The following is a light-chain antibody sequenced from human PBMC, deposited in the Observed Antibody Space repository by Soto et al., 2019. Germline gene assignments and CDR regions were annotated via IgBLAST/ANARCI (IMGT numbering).Light chain of an antibody. J-gene: IGKJ2*01. CDR3: QQANSFPYT. CDR2: GAS. Sequence: DIQMTQSPSSVSASVGDRVTITCRASQGISSWLAGYQQKPGKAPKLLIYGASSLQSGVTSRISGSGSGTDFTLTVSSLPPEDFAPYYCQQANSFPYTFGQGPKLQSK. CDR1: QGISSW. V-gene: IGKV1-12*01.